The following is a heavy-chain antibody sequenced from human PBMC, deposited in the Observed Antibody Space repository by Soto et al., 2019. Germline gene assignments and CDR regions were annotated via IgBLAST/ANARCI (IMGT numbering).Heavy chain of an antibody. J-gene: IGHJ6*02. V-gene: IGHV3-33*01. CDR3: AREGDSAPRSLYYYGMDV. D-gene: IGHD2-21*01. CDR2: IWYDGSNK. Sequence: GGSLRLSCAASGFTFSSYGMHWVRQAPGKGLEWVAVIWYDGSNKYYADSVKGRFTISRDNSKNTLYLQMNSLRAEDTAVYYCAREGDSAPRSLYYYGMDVWGQGTTVTVSS. CDR1: GFTFSSYG.